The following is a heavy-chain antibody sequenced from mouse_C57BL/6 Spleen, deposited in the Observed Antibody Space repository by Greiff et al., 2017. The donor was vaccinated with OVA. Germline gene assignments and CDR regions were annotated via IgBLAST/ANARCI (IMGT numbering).Heavy chain of an antibody. CDR3: TTRGYDGPYYFDY. D-gene: IGHD2-2*01. J-gene: IGHJ2*01. CDR1: GFNIKDYY. V-gene: IGHV14-1*01. CDR2: IDPEDGDT. Sequence: VQLKQSGAELVRPGASVKLSCTASGFNIKDYYMHWVKQRPEQGLEWIGRIDPEDGDTEYAPKFQGKATMTADTSSNTAYLQLSSLTSEDTAVYYCTTRGYDGPYYFDYWGQGTTLTVSS.